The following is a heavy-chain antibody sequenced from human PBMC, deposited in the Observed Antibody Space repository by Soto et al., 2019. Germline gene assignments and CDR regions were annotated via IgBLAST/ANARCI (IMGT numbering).Heavy chain of an antibody. V-gene: IGHV1-2*04. CDR3: GRDSTYYDILTGPGGAY. CDR1: GYTFTGYY. J-gene: IGHJ4*02. Sequence: ASVKVSCKASGYTFTGYYMHWARQAPGQGLEWMGWINPNSGGTNYAQKFQGWVTMTRDTSISTAYMELSRLRSDDTAVYYCGRDSTYYDILTGPGGAYGGQGTLVTVSS. D-gene: IGHD3-9*01. CDR2: INPNSGGT.